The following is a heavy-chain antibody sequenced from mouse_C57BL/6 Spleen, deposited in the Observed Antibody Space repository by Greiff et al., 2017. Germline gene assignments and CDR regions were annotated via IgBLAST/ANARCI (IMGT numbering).Heavy chain of an antibody. Sequence: QVQLQQPGAELVKPGASVKLSCKASGYTFTSYWMHWVKQRPGQGLEWIGMIHPNSGSTNYNEKFKSKATLTVDKSSSTAYMQLSSLTSEDSAVYYCAREGNYGSGSAMDYWGQGTSVTVSS. CDR3: AREGNYGSGSAMDY. CDR1: GYTFTSYW. D-gene: IGHD1-1*01. J-gene: IGHJ4*01. CDR2: IHPNSGST. V-gene: IGHV1-64*01.